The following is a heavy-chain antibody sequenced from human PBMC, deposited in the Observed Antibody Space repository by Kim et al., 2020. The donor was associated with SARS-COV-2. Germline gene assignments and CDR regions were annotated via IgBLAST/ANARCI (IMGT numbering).Heavy chain of an antibody. J-gene: IGHJ4*02. Sequence: GGSLRLSCVASGFTFNTYAINWVRQAPGKGLEWVSGISGGGGSTYYADSVKGRFTISRDNSKNTLYLQMNSLRAEDTAVYYCAKELRMTTKTTGSEVFDYWGQGTLVTVSS. CDR1: GFTFNTYA. V-gene: IGHV3-23*01. D-gene: IGHD4-17*01. CDR2: ISGGGGST. CDR3: AKELRMTTKTTGSEVFDY.